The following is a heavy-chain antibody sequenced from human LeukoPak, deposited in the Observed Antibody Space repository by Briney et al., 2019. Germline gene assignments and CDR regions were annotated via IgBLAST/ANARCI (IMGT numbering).Heavy chain of an antibody. V-gene: IGHV3-64*01. D-gene: IGHD3-3*01. J-gene: IGHJ6*03. CDR1: GFTFNNYA. CDR3: TRGGGFWSGYYYYYYYMDV. Sequence: GGSLRLSCAASGFTFNNYAMHWVRQAPGKGLEYVSAISSDGGNTFYANSVKGRFTISRDNSKDTLSLQMGSLRAEDMAVYFCTRGGGFWSGYYYYYYYMDVWGKGTTVTVSS. CDR2: ISSDGGNT.